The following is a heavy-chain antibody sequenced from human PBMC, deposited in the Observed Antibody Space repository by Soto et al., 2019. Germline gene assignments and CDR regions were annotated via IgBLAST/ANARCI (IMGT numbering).Heavy chain of an antibody. CDR1: GYIFSTYT. Sequence: ASVKVSCKASGYIFSTYTMHWVRQAPGQRLEWMGWINAANGNTKYSQNFQGRVTISRDTSASTAYLELSSLKTEDTALYYCVRAYENSNYYFDHWGRGTLVTVSS. CDR3: VRAYENSNYYFDH. D-gene: IGHD3-22*01. CDR2: INAANGNT. J-gene: IGHJ4*02. V-gene: IGHV1-3*01.